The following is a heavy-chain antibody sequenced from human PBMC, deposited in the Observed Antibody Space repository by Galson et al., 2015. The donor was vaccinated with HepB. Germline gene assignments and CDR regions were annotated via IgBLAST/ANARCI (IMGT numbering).Heavy chain of an antibody. CDR3: AKRSYDTSGPDY. Sequence: SLRLSCAASGFTFSSYDMHWVRQAPGKGLEWVAVISYDGNNKYYADSVKGRFTISRDNSKNTLYLQVNSLRAEDTAVYYCAKRSYDTSGPDYWGQGTLVTVSS. J-gene: IGHJ4*02. D-gene: IGHD3-22*01. CDR2: ISYDGNNK. CDR1: GFTFSSYD. V-gene: IGHV3-30*18.